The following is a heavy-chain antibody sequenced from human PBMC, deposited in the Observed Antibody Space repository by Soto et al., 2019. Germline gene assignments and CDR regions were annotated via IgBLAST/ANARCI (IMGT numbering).Heavy chain of an antibody. J-gene: IGHJ4*02. D-gene: IGHD6-19*01. CDR2: ISGSGGST. CDR3: AKDMYSGGWYKFDY. V-gene: IGHV3-23*01. CDR1: AFTFNTYA. Sequence: EVQLLESGGGLVQPGGSLRLSCAASAFTFNTYAMSWVRQAPGKGLEWVSSISGSGGSTYYADSVKGRFTISRDNSKNTLYLQMNSLRAEDTAVYYCAKDMYSGGWYKFDYWGQGTLVTVSS.